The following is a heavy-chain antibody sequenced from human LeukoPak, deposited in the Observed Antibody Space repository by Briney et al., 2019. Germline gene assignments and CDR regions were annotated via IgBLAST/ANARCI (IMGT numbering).Heavy chain of an antibody. D-gene: IGHD3-22*01. J-gene: IGHJ4*02. CDR2: INPNSGGT. V-gene: IGHV1-2*02. Sequence: ASVKVSCKASGYTFTSYDINWVRQATGQGLEWMGWINPNSGGTNYAQKFQGRVTMTRDTSISTAYMELSRLRSDDTAVYYCARVVYDSSGYSYYFDYWGQGTLVTVSS. CDR1: GYTFTSYD. CDR3: ARVVYDSSGYSYYFDY.